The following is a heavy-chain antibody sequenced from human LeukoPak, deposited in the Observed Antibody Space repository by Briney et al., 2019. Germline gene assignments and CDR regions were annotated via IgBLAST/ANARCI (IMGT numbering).Heavy chain of an antibody. CDR1: GFTFGGYA. V-gene: IGHV3-30*04. D-gene: IGHD2-8*01. Sequence: GGSLRLSCVASGFTFGGYAMHWVRQAPGKGLEWVAVISFVAVDKYYADSVKGRFTMSRANSKNALYLEMKSLRVDDTAVYYWARGRGQCIIGICSGARARTLVSDFWGQGTLVTVSS. CDR2: ISFVAVDK. CDR3: ARGRGQCIIGICSGARARTLVSDF. J-gene: IGHJ4*02.